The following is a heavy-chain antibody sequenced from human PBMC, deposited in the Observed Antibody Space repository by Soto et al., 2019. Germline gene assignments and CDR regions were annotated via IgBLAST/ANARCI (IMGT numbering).Heavy chain of an antibody. V-gene: IGHV4-39*01. CDR3: AGRSTVSWYAFDI. CDR1: GGSISSSSYY. Sequence: QLQLQESGPGLVKPSETLSLTCTVSGGSISSSSYYWGWSRQPPGKGLGWIGSIYYRGSTYHNPSLKSRVTASVDTSKDQFSLKLSSVTAADTAVYYCAGRSTVSWYAFDIWGQGTMVTVSS. CDR2: IYYRGST. D-gene: IGHD4-17*01. J-gene: IGHJ3*02.